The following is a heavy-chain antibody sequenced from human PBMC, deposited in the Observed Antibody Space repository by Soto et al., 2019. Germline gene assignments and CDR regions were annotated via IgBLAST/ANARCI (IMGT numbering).Heavy chain of an antibody. V-gene: IGHV3-23*01. CDR3: ARDAIAMVRGTNNGFDP. CDR2: ISGNGIST. CDR1: GFTFSNHA. J-gene: IGHJ5*02. D-gene: IGHD3-10*01. Sequence: EVQLLESGGGLVQPGGSLRLSCAASGFTFSNHAMSWVRQAPGKGLEWVSAISGNGISTYYADSVRGRFTISRDNSKNTLYLQMNRLRADDTAVYYCARDAIAMVRGTNNGFDPWGQGTLVTVST.